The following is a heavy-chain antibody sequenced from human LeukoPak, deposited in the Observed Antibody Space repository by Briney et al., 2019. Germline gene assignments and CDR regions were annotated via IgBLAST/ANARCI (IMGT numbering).Heavy chain of an antibody. CDR2: IKQDGSEK. CDR1: GFTFSSYW. D-gene: IGHD5-18*01. Sequence: GGSLRLSCAASGFTFSSYWMSWVRQAPGKGLEWVANIKQDGSEKYYVDSVKGRFTISRDNAKNSLYLQMNSLRAEDTAVYYCAKDLSLMSKIWLSRRALDYWGQGTLVTVSS. CDR3: AKDLSLMSKIWLSRRALDY. V-gene: IGHV3-7*01. J-gene: IGHJ4*02.